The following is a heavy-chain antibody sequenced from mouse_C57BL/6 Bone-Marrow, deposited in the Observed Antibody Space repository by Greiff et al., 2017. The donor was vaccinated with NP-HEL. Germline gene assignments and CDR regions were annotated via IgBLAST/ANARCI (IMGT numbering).Heavy chain of an antibody. Sequence: EVQLQQSGAELVRPGASVKLSCTASGFNIKDDYMHWVKQRPEQGLEWIGWIDPENGDTEYASKFQGKATITADTSSNTAYLQLSSLTSEDTAVYYCTTHRGDYWGQGTSVTVSS. CDR1: GFNIKDDY. CDR3: TTHRGDY. J-gene: IGHJ4*01. V-gene: IGHV14-4*01. CDR2: IDPENGDT.